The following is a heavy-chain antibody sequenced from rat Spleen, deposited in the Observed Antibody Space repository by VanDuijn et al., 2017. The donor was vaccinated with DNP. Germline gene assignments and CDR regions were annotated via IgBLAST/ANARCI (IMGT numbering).Heavy chain of an antibody. Sequence: QVQLKESGPGLVQPSQTLSLTCTVSGFSLTDYSVHWVRQPPGKGLEWMGRIQSGGSTDYNSALKSRLSISRDTSKSQVFLKMNSLQTDDTAIYFCTWFAYWGQGTLVTVSS. J-gene: IGHJ3*01. CDR1: GFSLTDYS. CDR2: IQSGGST. CDR3: TWFAY. V-gene: IGHV2-19*01.